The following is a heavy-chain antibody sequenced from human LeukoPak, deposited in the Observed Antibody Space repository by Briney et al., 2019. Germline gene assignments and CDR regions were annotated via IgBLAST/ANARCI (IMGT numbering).Heavy chain of an antibody. D-gene: IGHD6-19*01. Sequence: GGSLRLSCVASGFTFSSYSMNWVRQAPGKGLEWVSSISSSSSYIYYADSVKGRFTISRDNAKNSLYLQMSSLRAEDTAVYYCARAGYSSGWRIDYWGQGTLVTVSS. CDR3: ARAGYSSGWRIDY. CDR2: ISSSSSYI. CDR1: GFTFSSYS. J-gene: IGHJ4*02. V-gene: IGHV3-21*01.